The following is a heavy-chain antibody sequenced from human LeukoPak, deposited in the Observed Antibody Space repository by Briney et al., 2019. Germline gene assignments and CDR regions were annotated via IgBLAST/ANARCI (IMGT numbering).Heavy chain of an antibody. CDR2: IYYSGST. J-gene: IGHJ5*02. CDR1: GGSISSYY. CDR3: ARDAPYYDFWSGYYPFDP. V-gene: IGHV4-59*01. Sequence: SETLSLTCTVSGGSISSYYWSWIRQPPGKGLEWIGYIYYSGSTNYNPSLKSRVTISVDTSKNQFSLKLSSVTAADTAVYYCARDAPYYDFWSGYYPFDPWGQGTLVTVSS. D-gene: IGHD3-3*01.